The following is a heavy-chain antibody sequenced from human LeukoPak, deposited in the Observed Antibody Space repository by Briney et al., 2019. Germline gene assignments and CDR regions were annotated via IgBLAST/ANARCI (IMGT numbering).Heavy chain of an antibody. CDR2: INPNTGGT. Sequence: ASVKVSCKASGYTFTGYYMHWVRQAPGQGLEWMGWINPNTGGTNYQQNFQGRVTMTRDTSISTAYLDLSGLTSDDTAMYYCARDRYCSSTSCFIGRFDPWGQGTLVTVSS. J-gene: IGHJ5*02. CDR3: ARDRYCSSTSCFIGRFDP. D-gene: IGHD2-2*01. CDR1: GYTFTGYY. V-gene: IGHV1-2*02.